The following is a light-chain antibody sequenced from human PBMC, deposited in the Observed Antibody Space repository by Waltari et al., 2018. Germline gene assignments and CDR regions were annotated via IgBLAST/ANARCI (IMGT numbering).Light chain of an antibody. V-gene: IGKV1-39*01. Sequence: DIQMTQSPSSLSASVGDSVTITCRASQSISHYLNWYQQKPQKAPKLLIFGASTWQTGVPSRFSGSGSGTDFTLTINNLQPEDFATYYCQQSYSSPRTFGEGTRVEIK. CDR1: QSISHY. CDR2: GAS. J-gene: IGKJ1*01. CDR3: QQSYSSPRT.